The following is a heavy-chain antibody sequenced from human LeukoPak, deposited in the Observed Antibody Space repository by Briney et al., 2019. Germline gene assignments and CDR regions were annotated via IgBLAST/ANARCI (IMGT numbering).Heavy chain of an antibody. CDR2: IYHNGNT. CDR1: GFTFSSYAM. V-gene: IGHV4-4*02. J-gene: IGHJ4*02. CDR3: ARDQHTTGGTHY. D-gene: IGHD6-13*01. Sequence: GSLRLSCAASGFTFSSYAMSWVRQPPGKGLEWIGEIYHNGNTNYNPSLKSRVIISVDKSKNQFSLKLSSVTAADTAVYYCARDQHTTGGTHYWGQGTLVTVSS.